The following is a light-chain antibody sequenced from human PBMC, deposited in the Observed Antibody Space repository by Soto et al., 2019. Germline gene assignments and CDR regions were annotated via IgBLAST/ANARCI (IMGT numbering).Light chain of an antibody. CDR3: QQYGGSPGT. CDR2: GAS. V-gene: IGKV3-20*01. J-gene: IGKJ1*01. Sequence: ESVLTQSPGTLSLSRGERATLSCRASQSVGSSYLAWYQQKPGQAPRLLIFGASSRAAGIPDRFSGSGSGTVFPLTISRLEPEDFAVYYCQQYGGSPGTFGQGTKVEIK. CDR1: QSVGSSY.